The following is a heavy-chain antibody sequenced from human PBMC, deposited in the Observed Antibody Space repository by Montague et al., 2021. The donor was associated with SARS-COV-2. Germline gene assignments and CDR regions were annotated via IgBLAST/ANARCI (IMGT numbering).Heavy chain of an antibody. CDR3: ARVISRQNNIVVVGLYYFDS. Sequence: SETLSLTCTVSGGSISSSSYYWGWIRQPPGKGLEWIGSIYYSGSTYYNPSLKSRVTISVDTSKNQFSLKLSSVTAADTAVYYCARVISRQNNIVVVGLYYFDSWGQETLVTVSS. D-gene: IGHD2-15*01. V-gene: IGHV4-39*07. CDR2: IYYSGST. J-gene: IGHJ4*02. CDR1: GGSISSSSYY.